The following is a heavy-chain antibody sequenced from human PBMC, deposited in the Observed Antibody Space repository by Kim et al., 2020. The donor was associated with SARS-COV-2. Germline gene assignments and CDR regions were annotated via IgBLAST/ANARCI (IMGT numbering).Heavy chain of an antibody. V-gene: IGHV5-51*01. CDR1: GYSFTSYW. D-gene: IGHD2-2*01. CDR3: ARHLCSSPSCYVFYFDY. Sequence: GESLKISCKGSGYSFTSYWIGWVRQMPGKGLEWMGIIYPGDSDTRYSPSFQGQVTISADKSISTAYLQWSSLKASDTAMYYCARHLCSSPSCYVFYFDYWGQGTLVTVSS. J-gene: IGHJ4*02. CDR2: IYPGDSDT.